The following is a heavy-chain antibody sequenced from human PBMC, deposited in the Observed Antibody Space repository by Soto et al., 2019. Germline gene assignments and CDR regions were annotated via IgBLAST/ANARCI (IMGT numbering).Heavy chain of an antibody. D-gene: IGHD5-12*01. V-gene: IGHV1-2*02. CDR1: GYTFTGYS. CDR2: INPNSGGT. J-gene: IGHJ4*02. Sequence: QVQLVQSGAEVKKPGASVKVSCKVSGYTFTGYSMHWVRQAPGQGLEWMGWINPNSGGTNYAQKFQGRVTMTRDTPISTSYMELSRPTADDTAVYYCASRARIEDYWGQGTRVNVSS. CDR3: ASRARIEDY.